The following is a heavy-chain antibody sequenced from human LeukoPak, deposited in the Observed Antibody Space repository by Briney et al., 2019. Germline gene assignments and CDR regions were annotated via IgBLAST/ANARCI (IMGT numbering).Heavy chain of an antibody. CDR3: AKGSDLWFGET. D-gene: IGHD3-10*01. CDR1: GFTFSSYA. CDR2: ISGGGDRT. Sequence: GGSLRPSCATSGFTFSSYAMSWVRQAPGKGLEWVSVISGGGDRTYYADSVKGRFTISRDNSKNTLYLQMNSLRAEDSAVFYCAKGSDLWFGETWGQGTLVTVSS. J-gene: IGHJ4*02. V-gene: IGHV3-23*01.